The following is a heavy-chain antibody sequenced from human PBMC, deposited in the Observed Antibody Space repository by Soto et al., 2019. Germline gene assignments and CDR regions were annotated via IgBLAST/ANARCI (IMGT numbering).Heavy chain of an antibody. V-gene: IGHV1-46*01. D-gene: IGHD6-13*01. J-gene: IGHJ4*02. CDR1: GYTFINYY. Sequence: QVQLVQSGAEVKKPGASVKLSCKASGYTFINYYIHWVRQAPGQGLEWMGIFNPTSGSTNYAQKFQGRVTLTMDTSTRTVYMELSSLTFDDTAVYYCARDLAAGDYWGQGTLVTVSS. CDR2: FNPTSGST. CDR3: ARDLAAGDY.